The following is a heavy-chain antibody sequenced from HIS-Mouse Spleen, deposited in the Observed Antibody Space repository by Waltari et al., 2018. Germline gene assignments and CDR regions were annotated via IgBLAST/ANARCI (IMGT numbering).Heavy chain of an antibody. CDR3: ARIGSHRRGYSYGYWFDP. CDR2: MNPKVGKT. J-gene: IGHJ5*02. D-gene: IGHD5-18*01. CDR1: GYTFTSYD. Sequence: QVQLVQSGAEVKKPGASVKVSCKASGYTFTSYDINWVRQATGQGLEWMGWMNPKVGKTGNEQKFQVRVTMTRNTSISTAYMELSSLRSEDTAVYYCARIGSHRRGYSYGYWFDPWCQGTLVTVSS. V-gene: IGHV1-8*01.